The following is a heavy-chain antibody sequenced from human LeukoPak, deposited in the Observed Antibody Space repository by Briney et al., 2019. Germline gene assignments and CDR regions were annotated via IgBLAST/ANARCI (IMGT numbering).Heavy chain of an antibody. V-gene: IGHV3-33*01. CDR1: GFTFSSYG. D-gene: IGHD2-15*01. CDR2: IWYDGSNK. J-gene: IGHJ4*02. Sequence: GGSLRLSCAASGFTFSSYGMHWVRQAPGKGLEWLAVIWYDGSNKYYADSVKGRFTISRDNSKNTVYLQMNSLRGEDTAVYYCARVDCSGGSCYFDYWGQGTLVTVSS. CDR3: ARVDCSGGSCYFDY.